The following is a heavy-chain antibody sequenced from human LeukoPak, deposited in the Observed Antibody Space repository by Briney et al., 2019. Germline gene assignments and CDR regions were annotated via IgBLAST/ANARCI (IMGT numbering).Heavy chain of an antibody. CDR2: FRPEDGET. CDR1: GSTLTELS. CDR3: ATGRKSVDY. V-gene: IGHV1-24*01. J-gene: IGHJ4*02. Sequence: ALVKLSDSVSGSTLTELSIHWVRQAPGQGLGWWGGFRPEDGETVYAQKFQGRVTITDDTSTDTAYMELSSLRSEDTAVYYCATGRKSVDYWGQRTRVTVSS.